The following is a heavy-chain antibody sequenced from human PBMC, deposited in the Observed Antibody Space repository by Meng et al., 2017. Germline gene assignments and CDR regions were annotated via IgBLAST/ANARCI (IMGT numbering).Heavy chain of an antibody. J-gene: IGHJ5*02. D-gene: IGHD6-13*01. V-gene: IGHV4-34*01. Sequence: QRRQGLLNHSCIQSLRCVVIGRSFSGYSRSWSRQPPGKGLEWIGEINHSGSTNNNPSLNSRVTISVDTSKNQFSLKLSSVTAADTAVYYCARGLILEQQLTWGDWFDPWGQGTLVTVSS. CDR2: INHSGST. CDR3: ARGLILEQQLTWGDWFDP. CDR1: GRSFSGYS.